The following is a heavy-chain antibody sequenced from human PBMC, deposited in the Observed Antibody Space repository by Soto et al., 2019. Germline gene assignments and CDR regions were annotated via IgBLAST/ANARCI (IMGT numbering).Heavy chain of an antibody. Sequence: QVTLKESGPVLVNPTETLTLTCTVSGFSLSNARMGVSWIRQPPGKALEWLAHIFSNDEKSYSTSLKSRLTISKDTSKSQVVLTMTNMDPVDTATYYCARIGSGSYYYYYGMDVWGQGTTVTVSS. V-gene: IGHV2-26*01. CDR2: IFSNDEK. CDR1: GFSLSNARMG. J-gene: IGHJ6*02. D-gene: IGHD1-26*01. CDR3: ARIGSGSYYYYYGMDV.